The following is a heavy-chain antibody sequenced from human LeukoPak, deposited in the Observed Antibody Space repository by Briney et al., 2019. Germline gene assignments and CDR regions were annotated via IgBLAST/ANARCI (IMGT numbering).Heavy chain of an antibody. J-gene: IGHJ4*02. CDR1: GYTFTGYY. CDR3: ARGARNRDFWSGLFTPIDY. CDR2: INPNSGGT. Sequence: ASVRVSCTASGYTFTGYYMHWVRQAPGQGLEWMGWINPNSGGTNYAQKFQGRVTMTRDTSISTAYMELSRLRSDDTAVYYCARGARNRDFWSGLFTPIDYWGQGTLVTVSS. D-gene: IGHD3-3*01. V-gene: IGHV1-2*02.